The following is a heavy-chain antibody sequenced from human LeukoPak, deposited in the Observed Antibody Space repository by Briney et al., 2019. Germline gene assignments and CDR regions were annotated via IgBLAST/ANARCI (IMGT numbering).Heavy chain of an antibody. V-gene: IGHV3-74*01. Sequence: GGALRLSCAVSGFTFRTYWMHWVRQVPGEGLVWVSRINEDGSITNYADSVRGRFSISRDNAKNTLYLQMNSLRAEDTAVYYCGRDLGGRSGYWGQGTLVTVSS. CDR3: GRDLGGRSGY. D-gene: IGHD1-26*01. J-gene: IGHJ4*02. CDR1: GFTFRTYW. CDR2: INEDGSIT.